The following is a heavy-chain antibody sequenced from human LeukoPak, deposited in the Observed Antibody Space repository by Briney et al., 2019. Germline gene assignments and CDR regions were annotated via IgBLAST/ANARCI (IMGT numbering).Heavy chain of an antibody. Sequence: ASVKVSCKASGYTFTGYYMHWVRQAPGQGLEWMGWINPNSGDTNYSQKFQGRVTMTRDTSISTAYMELSRLRSDDTAVYYCARDVAAGRLFFDYWGQGTLVTVSS. D-gene: IGHD2-15*01. V-gene: IGHV1-2*02. CDR2: INPNSGDT. CDR1: GYTFTGYY. CDR3: ARDVAAGRLFFDY. J-gene: IGHJ4*02.